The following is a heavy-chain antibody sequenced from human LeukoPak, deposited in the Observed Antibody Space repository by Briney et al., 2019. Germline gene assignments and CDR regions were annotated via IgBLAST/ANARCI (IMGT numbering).Heavy chain of an antibody. CDR2: IYYSGST. CDR1: GGSTSSYY. V-gene: IGHV4-59*01. D-gene: IGHD5-12*01. CDR3: ARADIVATMGYYYMDV. Sequence: KPSETLSLTCTVSGGSTSSYYWSWIRQPPGKGLEWIGYIYYSGSTNYNPSLKSRVTISVDTSKNQFSLKLSSVTAADTAVYYCARADIVATMGYYYMDVWGKGTTVTVSS. J-gene: IGHJ6*03.